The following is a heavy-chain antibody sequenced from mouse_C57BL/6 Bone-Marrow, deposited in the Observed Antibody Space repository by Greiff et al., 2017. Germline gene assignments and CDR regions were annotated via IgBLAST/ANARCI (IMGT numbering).Heavy chain of an antibody. CDR3: ARWLWFAY. Sequence: VKLMESGAELARPGALVKLSCKASGYTFTSYGISWVKQRTGQGLEWIGEIYPRSGNTYYNEKFKGKATLTADKSSSTAYMELRSLTSEDSAVYFCARWLWFAYWGQGTLVTVSA. J-gene: IGHJ3*01. V-gene: IGHV1-81*01. CDR1: GYTFTSYG. CDR2: IYPRSGNT. D-gene: IGHD2-2*01.